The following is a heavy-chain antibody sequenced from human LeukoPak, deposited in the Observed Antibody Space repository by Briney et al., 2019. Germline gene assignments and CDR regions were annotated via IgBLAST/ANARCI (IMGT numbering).Heavy chain of an antibody. CDR3: ARVGSSATGGYFDY. Sequence: ASVKVSCKASGYTFTGYYMHWVRQAPGQGLEWMGWINPNSGGTNYAQKFQGRVTMTRDTSISTAYMELSRLRSDDTAVYYCARVGSSATGGYFDYWGQGTLVTVSS. V-gene: IGHV1-2*02. D-gene: IGHD2-2*01. CDR1: GYTFTGYY. CDR2: INPNSGGT. J-gene: IGHJ4*02.